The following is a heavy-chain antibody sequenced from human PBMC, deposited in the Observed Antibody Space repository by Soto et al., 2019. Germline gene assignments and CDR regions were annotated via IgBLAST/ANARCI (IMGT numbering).Heavy chain of an antibody. CDR1: GDSVSSNSAA. J-gene: IGHJ5*02. CDR3: ARDGQRMGVTGTIPRSWFDP. Sequence: SQTLSLTCAISGDSVSSNSAAWNWIRQSPSRGLEWLGRTYYRSKWYNDYAVSVKSRITINPDTSKNQFSLQLNSVTPEDTAVYYCARDGQRMGVTGTIPRSWFDPWGQGTLVTVSS. V-gene: IGHV6-1*01. CDR2: TYYRSKWYN. D-gene: IGHD1-20*01.